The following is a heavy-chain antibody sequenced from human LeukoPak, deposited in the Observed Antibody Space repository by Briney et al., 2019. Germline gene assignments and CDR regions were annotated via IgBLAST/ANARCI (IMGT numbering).Heavy chain of an antibody. CDR1: VFSLSAFD. CDR2: ITSISSYL. J-gene: IGHJ4*02. Sequence: REALRHSCTPSVFSLSAFDMNWVRDAPRKGLESVSSITSISSYLHYADSPNGRFTLSRDNAQISLYLQMNRPRAEDPAVYYCARGPLNYYDSDAYSCPLDCWGQGTLVTVSS. CDR3: ARGPLNYYDSDAYSCPLDC. D-gene: IGHD3-22*01. V-gene: IGHV3-21*01.